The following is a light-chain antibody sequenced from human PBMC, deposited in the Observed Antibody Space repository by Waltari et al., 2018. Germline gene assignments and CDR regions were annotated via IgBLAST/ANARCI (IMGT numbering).Light chain of an antibody. CDR1: SSDD. CDR2: YVS. J-gene: IGLJ3*02. Sequence: QSALTQPRSVSGSPGHPVTIPCTGTSSDDVSWYQQHPGKVPKLMIYYVSQRPSGVPDRFSGSKSGNTASLTISGLQVEDEADYYCCSSAGSFTWVFGGGTKLTVL. V-gene: IGLV2-11*01. CDR3: CSSAGSFTWV.